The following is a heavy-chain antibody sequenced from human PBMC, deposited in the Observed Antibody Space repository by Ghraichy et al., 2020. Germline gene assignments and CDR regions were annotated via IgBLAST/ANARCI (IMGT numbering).Heavy chain of an antibody. CDR1: GYIFPDYW. CDR2: IYPDDSDT. CDR3: ARRLGGDSYGPFEF. Sequence: GESLNISCKASGYIFPDYWIGWVRQTPERGLEWMGIIYPDDSDTTYSPSFQGQVTISADTSISTVYLHWSTLKASDTAMYYCARRLGGDSYGPFEFWGQGTLVTVSS. V-gene: IGHV5-51*01. D-gene: IGHD5-18*01. J-gene: IGHJ4*02.